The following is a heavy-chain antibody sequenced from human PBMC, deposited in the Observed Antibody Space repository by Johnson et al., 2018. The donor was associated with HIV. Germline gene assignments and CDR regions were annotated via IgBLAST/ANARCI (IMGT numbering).Heavy chain of an antibody. J-gene: IGHJ3*02. CDR1: GFTFDDHD. Sequence: EVLLVESGGGVVRPGGSLRLSCAASGFTFDDHDMSWVRQAPGKGLEWLSGINWNGGSTGYADSVKGRFTISRDNAKNSLYLQMNSLRAEDTALYYCARVIRAYDSSGYAGDAFDIWGQGTMVTASS. V-gene: IGHV3-20*04. CDR3: ARVIRAYDSSGYAGDAFDI. D-gene: IGHD3-22*01. CDR2: INWNGGST.